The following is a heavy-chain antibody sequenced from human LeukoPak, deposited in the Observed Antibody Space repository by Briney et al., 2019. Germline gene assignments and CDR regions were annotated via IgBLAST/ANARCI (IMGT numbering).Heavy chain of an antibody. D-gene: IGHD3-10*01. CDR2: ISSSSSYI. CDR1: GFTFSSYS. Sequence: GGSLRLSCAASGFTFSSYSMNWVRQAPGKGLEWVSSISSSSSYIYYADSVKDRFTISRDNAKNSLYLQMNSLRAEDTAVYYCARGRVRGAFDIWGQGTMVTVSS. J-gene: IGHJ3*02. V-gene: IGHV3-21*01. CDR3: ARGRVRGAFDI.